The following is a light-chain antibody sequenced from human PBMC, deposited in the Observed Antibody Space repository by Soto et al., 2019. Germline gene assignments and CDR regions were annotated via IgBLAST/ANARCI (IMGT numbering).Light chain of an antibody. CDR2: GAS. Sequence: EIVMTQSPATLSVSPGERATLSCRASQSVSSNVAWYQQIPGQTPRLLIYGASTRATGVPVRFSGSASGTEFTLTISGLRSEDFAVYYCHQYDDGPYTFGQGTKVDIK. V-gene: IGKV3-15*01. J-gene: IGKJ2*01. CDR3: HQYDDGPYT. CDR1: QSVSSN.